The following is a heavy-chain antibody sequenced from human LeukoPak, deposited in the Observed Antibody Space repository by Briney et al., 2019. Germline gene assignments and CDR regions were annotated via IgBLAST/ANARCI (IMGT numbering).Heavy chain of an antibody. J-gene: IGHJ3*02. Sequence: SETLSLTCTVSGGSISSYYWSWIRQPPGKGLEWIGYIYYSGSTNYNPSLKSRVTISVDTSKNQFSLKLSSVTAADTAVYYCARAGVALGAFGIWGQGTMVTVSS. CDR2: IYYSGST. V-gene: IGHV4-59*01. CDR3: ARAGVALGAFGI. CDR1: GGSISSYY. D-gene: IGHD3-3*01.